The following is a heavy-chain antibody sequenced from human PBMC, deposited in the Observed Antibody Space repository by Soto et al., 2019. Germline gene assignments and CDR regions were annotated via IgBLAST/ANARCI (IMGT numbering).Heavy chain of an antibody. V-gene: IGHV5-51*01. D-gene: IGHD3-22*01. Sequence: GESLKISCKGSGHSFTSYWIGWVRQMPGKGLEWMGIIYPGDSDTRYSPSFQGQVTISADKSISTAYLQWSSLKASDTAMYYCARSPTYYYDSSGPNWFDPWGQGTLVTVSS. CDR2: IYPGDSDT. J-gene: IGHJ5*02. CDR1: GHSFTSYW. CDR3: ARSPTYYYDSSGPNWFDP.